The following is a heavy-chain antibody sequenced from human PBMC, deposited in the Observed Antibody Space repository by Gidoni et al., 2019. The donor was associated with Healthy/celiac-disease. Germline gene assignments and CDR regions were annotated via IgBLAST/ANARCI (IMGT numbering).Heavy chain of an antibody. D-gene: IGHD2-2*01. CDR1: GRTFSSYA. J-gene: IGHJ3*02. Sequence: QVQLVQSGAEVKKPGPSVKVSCKASGRTFSSYAISWVRPAPGRGLEWLGGIIPIFGTANYAQKFQGRVTITADESTSTAYMELSSLRSEDTAVYYCASSSATYAFDIWGQGTMVTVSS. V-gene: IGHV1-69*01. CDR3: ASSSATYAFDI. CDR2: IIPIFGTA.